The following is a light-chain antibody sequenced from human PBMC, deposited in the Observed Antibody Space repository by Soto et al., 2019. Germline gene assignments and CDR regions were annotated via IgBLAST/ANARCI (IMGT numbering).Light chain of an antibody. CDR2: AAS. CDR3: QHSYITPLT. V-gene: IGKV1-39*01. Sequence: DIQMTQSPSSLSASVGDRVTITCRASQSISTYLNWYQQTPGKAPKLLIYAASSLQGGVPSRCSGSGSGTDFTLSISSLQPEDFATYYCQHSYITPLTFGQGPRLEIK. J-gene: IGKJ5*01. CDR1: QSISTY.